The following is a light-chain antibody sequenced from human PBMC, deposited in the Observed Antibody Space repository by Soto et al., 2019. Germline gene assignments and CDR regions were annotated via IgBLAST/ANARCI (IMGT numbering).Light chain of an antibody. CDR3: QSYDSDNQV. V-gene: IGLV6-57*01. CDR2: EDN. Sequence: NFMLTQPHSVSESPGKTVTISCTRTSGSIASNYVQWFQQRPGSSPTTVMFEDNQRPSGVPDRFSGSIDSSSNSASLTISGLRTEDDADYYCQSYDSDNQVFGGGTKLTVL. J-gene: IGLJ3*02. CDR1: SGSIASNY.